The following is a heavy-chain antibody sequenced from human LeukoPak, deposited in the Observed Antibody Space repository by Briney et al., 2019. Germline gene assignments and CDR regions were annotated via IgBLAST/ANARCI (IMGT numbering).Heavy chain of an antibody. Sequence: GASVKVSCKASGYTFTGYYMHWVRQAPGQGLEWMGWINPNSGGTNYAQKFQGRVTMTGDTSISTAYMELSRLRSDDTAVYYCASTGSGSYYGLTDYWGQGTLVTVSS. J-gene: IGHJ4*02. V-gene: IGHV1-2*02. CDR1: GYTFTGYY. CDR3: ASTGSGSYYGLTDY. CDR2: INPNSGGT. D-gene: IGHD3-10*01.